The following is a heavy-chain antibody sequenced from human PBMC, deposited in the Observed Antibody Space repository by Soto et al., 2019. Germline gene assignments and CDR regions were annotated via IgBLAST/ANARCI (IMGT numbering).Heavy chain of an antibody. Sequence: PSETLSLTCTVSGASISSSSYYWGWIRQPPGKGLEWIGYINYSGSTNHNPSLKIRVTISVDTSKNQFSLKLSSVTAADTAVYYCARDYGNAFDIWGQGTMVTVSS. CDR2: INYSGST. V-gene: IGHV4-61*01. J-gene: IGHJ3*02. D-gene: IGHD4-17*01. CDR3: ARDYGNAFDI. CDR1: GASISSSSYY.